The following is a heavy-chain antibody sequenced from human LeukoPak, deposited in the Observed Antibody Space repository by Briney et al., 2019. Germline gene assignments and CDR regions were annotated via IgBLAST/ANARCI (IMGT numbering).Heavy chain of an antibody. Sequence: PSETLSLTCSVSGGSISSGDYYWSWIRQPPGKGLEWIGYMYYSGTADYNPSLKSRVIMSVYTSKNQFSLKLTSVTAADTAVYYCVRDIGYCSGGDCYSYDAFDIWGQGTKVTVSS. CDR1: GGSISSGDYY. D-gene: IGHD2-15*01. CDR2: MYYSGTA. CDR3: VRDIGYCSGGDCYSYDAFDI. J-gene: IGHJ3*02. V-gene: IGHV4-30-4*01.